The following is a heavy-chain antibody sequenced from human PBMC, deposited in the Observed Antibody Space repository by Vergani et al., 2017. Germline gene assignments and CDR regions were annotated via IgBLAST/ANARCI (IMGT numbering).Heavy chain of an antibody. Sequence: EVHLLESGGGLVQSGGSLRLSCAASGFTFIMHAMSWVRQAPGKWLGWVSTLSASGRRTHHADSVKGRFTIARDISKNKLFLHMNSLRPEDTAVYYCAKVGRSEVAGTFGAFDIWGQGTMVTVSS. J-gene: IGHJ3*02. V-gene: IGHV3-23*01. CDR1: GFTFIMHA. D-gene: IGHD6-19*01. CDR2: LSASGRRT. CDR3: AKVGRSEVAGTFGAFDI.